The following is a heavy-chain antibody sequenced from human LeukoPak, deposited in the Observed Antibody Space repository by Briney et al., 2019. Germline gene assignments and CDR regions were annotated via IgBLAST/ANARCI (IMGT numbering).Heavy chain of an antibody. Sequence: ASVKVSCKASGYTFTSYGIIWVRQAPGQGLEWMGWISAYNGNTNYAQKRQGRVTITRDTSTSTAYTELRSLRSDDTDVYYCARAYCSSTSCYYSYGMDVWGQGTTVTVSS. CDR2: ISAYNGNT. V-gene: IGHV1-18*01. D-gene: IGHD2-2*01. CDR3: ARAYCSSTSCYYSYGMDV. CDR1: GYTFTSYG. J-gene: IGHJ6*02.